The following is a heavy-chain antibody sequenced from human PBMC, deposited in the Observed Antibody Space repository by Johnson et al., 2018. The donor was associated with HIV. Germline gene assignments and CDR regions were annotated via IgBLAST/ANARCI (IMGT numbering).Heavy chain of an antibody. V-gene: IGHV3-23*04. J-gene: IGHJ3*02. D-gene: IGHD3-9*01. CDR1: GFTFSSCA. CDR3: AKDRSIYDIIYAFDI. Sequence: VQLVESGGGLVQPGGSLRLSCAASGFTFSSCAMSWVRQAPGKGLEWVSAISGSGGSTYYAGSVKGRFTISRDNSKNTLYLQMNSLRVEDTAGYYCAKDRSIYDIIYAFDIWGQGTMVTVSS. CDR2: ISGSGGST.